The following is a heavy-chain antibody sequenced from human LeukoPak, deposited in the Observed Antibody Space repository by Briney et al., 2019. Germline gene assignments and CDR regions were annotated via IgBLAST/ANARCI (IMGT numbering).Heavy chain of an antibody. CDR3: ATDLGYCSRGSCYARNAFDI. CDR2: FDPEDGET. J-gene: IGHJ3*02. D-gene: IGHD2-15*01. Sequence: ASVKVSCKVSGYTLTELSMHWLRQAPGKGLEWMGGFDPEDGETIYAQKFQGRVTMTEDTSTDTAYMELSSLRSEDTAVYYCATDLGYCSRGSCYARNAFDIWGQGTMVTVSS. CDR1: GYTLTELS. V-gene: IGHV1-24*01.